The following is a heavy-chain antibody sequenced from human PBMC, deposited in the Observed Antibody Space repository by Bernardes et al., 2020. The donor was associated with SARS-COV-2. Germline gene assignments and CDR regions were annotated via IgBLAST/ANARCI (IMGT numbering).Heavy chain of an antibody. D-gene: IGHD3-22*01. J-gene: IGHJ3*02. CDR3: TTSLSLTVVVYAFDI. CDR2: FIPADGKA. Sequence: ASVKDSCKVSGYTLSALSMPWVRQAPGKGLEWMGSFIPADGKAVSAQKFLARVTMTADTPTYTSSMELSSLRSDDTAVYYCTTSLSLTVVVYAFDIWGQGTTVIVSS. CDR1: GYTLSALS. V-gene: IGHV1-24*01.